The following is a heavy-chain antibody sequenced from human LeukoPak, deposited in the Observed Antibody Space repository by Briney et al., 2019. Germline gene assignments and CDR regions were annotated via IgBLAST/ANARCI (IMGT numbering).Heavy chain of an antibody. J-gene: IGHJ4*02. Sequence: PSQTLSLTCTVSGGSISSGGYYWSWIRQPPGKGLEWIGYTYHSGSTDYNPSLKGRVTISEDRSKNQFSLNLRSVTAADTAVYYCARPWGVPGRWIDWGQGILVTVSS. V-gene: IGHV4-30-2*01. CDR1: GGSISSGGYY. CDR3: ARPWGVPGRWID. D-gene: IGHD2-2*01. CDR2: TYHSGST.